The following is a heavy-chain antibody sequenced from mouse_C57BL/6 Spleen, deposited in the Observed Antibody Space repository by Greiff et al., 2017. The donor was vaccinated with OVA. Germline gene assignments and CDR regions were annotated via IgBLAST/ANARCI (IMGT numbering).Heavy chain of an antibody. Sequence: LQQPGAELVKPGASVKLSCKASGYTFTSYWMHWVKQRPGRGLEWIGRIDPNSGGTKYNEKFKSKATLTVDKPSSTAYMQLSSLTSEDSAVYYCAREGRVVAPRLYFDYWGQGTTLTVSS. V-gene: IGHV1-72*01. CDR1: GYTFTSYW. D-gene: IGHD1-1*01. CDR3: AREGRVVAPRLYFDY. J-gene: IGHJ2*01. CDR2: IDPNSGGT.